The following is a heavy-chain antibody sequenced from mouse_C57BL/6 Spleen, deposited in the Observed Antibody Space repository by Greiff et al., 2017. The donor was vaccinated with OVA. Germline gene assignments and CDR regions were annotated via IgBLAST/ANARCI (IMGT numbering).Heavy chain of an antibody. D-gene: IGHD1-1*01. CDR1: GYSFTSYY. CDR2: IYPGSGDT. J-gene: IGHJ2*01. CDR3: ASSYGSSYFDY. Sequence: QVQLQQSGPELVKPGASVKISCKASGYSFTSYYIHWVKQRPGQGLEWIGWIYPGSGDTKYNEKIKDKATLTADTSSSTAYMQLSSLTSEDSSVYYCASSYGSSYFDYWGQGTTLTVSS. V-gene: IGHV1-66*01.